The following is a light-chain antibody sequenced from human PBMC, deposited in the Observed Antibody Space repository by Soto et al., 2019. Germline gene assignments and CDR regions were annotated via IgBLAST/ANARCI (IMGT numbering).Light chain of an antibody. J-gene: IGLJ1*01. CDR3: SSYTSSSTQV. V-gene: IGLV2-14*01. Sequence: QSVLTQPASVSGSPGQSITISCTGTSSDVGGYNYVSWYQQHPGKAPKLMIYDVSNRPSGVSNRFSGSKSGNTASLTISGLQAEDEADYSCSSYTSSSTQVLGTGTKVTVL. CDR2: DVS. CDR1: SSDVGGYNY.